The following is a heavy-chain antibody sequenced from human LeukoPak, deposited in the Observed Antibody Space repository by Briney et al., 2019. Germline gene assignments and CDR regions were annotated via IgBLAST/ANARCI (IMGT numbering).Heavy chain of an antibody. D-gene: IGHD6-19*01. CDR2: IDSSGSTI. Sequence: PGGSLRLSCAASGFTFSSYEMNWVRQAPGKGLEWVSYIDSSGSTIYYAESVKGRFTISRDNAKNSLYLQMNSLRAEDTAVYYCAREFWGPTAVAGSRSAFDIWGQGTMVTVSS. J-gene: IGHJ3*02. V-gene: IGHV3-48*03. CDR3: AREFWGPTAVAGSRSAFDI. CDR1: GFTFSSYE.